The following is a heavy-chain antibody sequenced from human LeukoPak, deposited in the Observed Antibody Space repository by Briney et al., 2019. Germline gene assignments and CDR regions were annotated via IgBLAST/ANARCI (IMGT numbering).Heavy chain of an antibody. D-gene: IGHD3-10*01. V-gene: IGHV4-39*07. CDR1: GGSISSSSYY. CDR2: IYYSGST. Sequence: SETLSLTCTVSGGSISSSSYYWGWIRQPPGKGLEWIGSIYYSGSTYYNPSLKSRVTISVDTSKNQFSLKLSSVTAADTAVYYCARVGVRGVPTSPHDYWGQGTLVTVSS. CDR3: ARVGVRGVPTSPHDY. J-gene: IGHJ4*02.